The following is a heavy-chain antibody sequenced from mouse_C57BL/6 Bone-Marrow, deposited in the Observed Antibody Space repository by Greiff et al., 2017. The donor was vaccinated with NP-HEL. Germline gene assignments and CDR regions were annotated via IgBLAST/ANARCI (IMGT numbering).Heavy chain of an antibody. V-gene: IGHV14-3*01. J-gene: IGHJ1*03. CDR2: IDPANGNT. CDR1: GFNIKNTY. Sequence: EVQLQQSVAELVRPGASVKLSCTASGFNIKNTYMHWVKQRPEQGLEWIGRIDPANGNTKYAPKFQGKATITADTSSNTAYLQLSSLTSEDTAIYYCAPISEFITTVVEDWYFDVWGTGTTVTVSS. D-gene: IGHD1-1*01. CDR3: APISEFITTVVEDWYFDV.